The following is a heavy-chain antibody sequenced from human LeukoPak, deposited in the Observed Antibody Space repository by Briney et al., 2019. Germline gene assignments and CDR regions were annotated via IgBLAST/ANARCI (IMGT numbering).Heavy chain of an antibody. CDR2: INHSGST. D-gene: IGHD3-22*01. V-gene: IGHV4-34*01. CDR3: ALRDSSGYYPDY. J-gene: IGHJ4*02. Sequence: PSVTLSLTCAVYGGSFSGYYWSWIRQPPGKGLEWIGEINHSGSTNYNPSLKSRVTISVDTSKNQFSLKLSSVTAADTAVYYCALRDSSGYYPDYWGQGTLVTASS. CDR1: GGSFSGYY.